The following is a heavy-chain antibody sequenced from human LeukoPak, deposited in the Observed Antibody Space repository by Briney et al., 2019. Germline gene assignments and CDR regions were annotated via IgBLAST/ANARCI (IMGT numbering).Heavy chain of an antibody. Sequence: GSLRLSCAASGFTFSSYAMHWVRQAPGKGLEWVAVISYDGSNKYYADSVKGRFTISRDNSKNTLYLQMNSLRAEDTAVYYCARGGSGWYKALDYWGQGTLVAVSS. CDR1: GFTFSSYA. D-gene: IGHD6-19*01. CDR2: ISYDGSNK. J-gene: IGHJ4*02. V-gene: IGHV3-30-3*01. CDR3: ARGGSGWYKALDY.